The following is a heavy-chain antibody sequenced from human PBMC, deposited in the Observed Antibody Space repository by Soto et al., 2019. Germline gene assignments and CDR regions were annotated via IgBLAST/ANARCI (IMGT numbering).Heavy chain of an antibody. V-gene: IGHV1-69*12. CDR2: IIPIFGTA. D-gene: IGHD2-2*01. CDR1: GGTFSSYA. CDR3: ARHVPAAGYYYGMDV. J-gene: IGHJ6*02. Sequence: QVQLVQSGAEVKKPGSSVKVSCKASGGTFSSYAISWVRQAPGQGLEWMGGIIPIFGTANYAQKVQGRVTITADESPTTASMELSSLRSEDTAVYYCARHVPAAGYYYGMDVWGQGTTVTVSS.